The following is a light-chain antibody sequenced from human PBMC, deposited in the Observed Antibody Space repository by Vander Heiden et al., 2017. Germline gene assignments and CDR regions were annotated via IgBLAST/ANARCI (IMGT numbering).Light chain of an antibody. Sequence: EIVMTQSPATLSVSPGERATLSCRANESVSSNLAWYQQKPGQPPSLLIYGASTRATGVPDKFSGSGSGTEFTLTISSLQSADFAAYYCQQDNFWPYTFGRGTKLEMK. CDR3: QQDNFWPYT. CDR1: ESVSSN. V-gene: IGKV3-15*01. CDR2: GAS. J-gene: IGKJ2*01.